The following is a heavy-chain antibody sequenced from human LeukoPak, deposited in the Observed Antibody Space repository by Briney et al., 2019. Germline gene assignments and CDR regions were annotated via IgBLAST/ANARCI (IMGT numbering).Heavy chain of an antibody. CDR1: GGSFSGYY. J-gene: IGHJ4*02. CDR3: ARGYGDFWGGSYGD. D-gene: IGHD3-3*01. CDR2: INHSGST. Sequence: PSETLSLTCAVYGGSFSGYYWSWIRQPPGKGLEWIGEINHSGSTNYNPSLKSRVTISVDPSKNPFSLKLSPVTAAEAAVYYCARGYGDFWGGSYGDWGQGTLVTVSS. V-gene: IGHV4-34*01.